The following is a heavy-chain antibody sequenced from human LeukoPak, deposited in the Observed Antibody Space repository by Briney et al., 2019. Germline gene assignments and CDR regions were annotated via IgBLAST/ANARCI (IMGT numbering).Heavy chain of an antibody. Sequence: ASVKVSCKASGYTFTSYGISWVRQAPGQGLEWMGWINPNSGGTNYAQKFQGRVTMTRDTSISTAYMELSRLRSDDTAVYYCARDLHYYDSSGSFNYWGQGTLVTVSS. CDR1: GYTFTSYG. J-gene: IGHJ4*02. D-gene: IGHD3-22*01. V-gene: IGHV1-2*02. CDR2: INPNSGGT. CDR3: ARDLHYYDSSGSFNY.